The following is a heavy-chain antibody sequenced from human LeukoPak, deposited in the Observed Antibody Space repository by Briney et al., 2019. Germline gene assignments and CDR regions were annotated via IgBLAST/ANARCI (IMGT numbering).Heavy chain of an antibody. Sequence: PGGSLRLSCAASGFTFSSYEMNWVRQAPGKGLEWVSSISSSSSYIYYADSVKGRFTISRDNAKNSLYLQMNSLRAEDTAVYYCAGMQYSTSWAAFDYWGQGTLVTVSS. CDR3: AGMQYSTSWAAFDY. CDR2: ISSSSSYI. CDR1: GFTFSSYE. J-gene: IGHJ4*02. V-gene: IGHV3-21*01. D-gene: IGHD5-18*01.